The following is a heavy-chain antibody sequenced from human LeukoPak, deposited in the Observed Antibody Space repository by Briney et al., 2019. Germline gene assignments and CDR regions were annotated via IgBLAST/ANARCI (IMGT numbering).Heavy chain of an antibody. CDR1: GGSISGYY. J-gene: IGHJ4*02. CDR3: ARHGIAARDFDY. V-gene: IGHV4-34*01. CDR2: INYSGST. D-gene: IGHD6-6*01. Sequence: PSETLSLTCAVYGGSISGYYWSWIRQPPGKGLEWIGEINYSGSTNYNPSLKSRVTISVDTSKNQFSLKVRYVTAADTAVYYCARHGIAARDFDYWGQGTLVTVSS.